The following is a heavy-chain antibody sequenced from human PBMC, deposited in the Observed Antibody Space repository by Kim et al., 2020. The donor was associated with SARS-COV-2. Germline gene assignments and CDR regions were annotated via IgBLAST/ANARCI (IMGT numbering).Heavy chain of an antibody. CDR3: ARDTGRGYSYGYYYYGMDV. CDR2: IYYSGST. J-gene: IGHJ6*02. V-gene: IGHV4-59*13. D-gene: IGHD5-18*01. CDR1: GGSISSYY. Sequence: SETLSLTCTVSGGSISSYYWSWIRQPPGKGLEWIGYIYYSGSTNYNPSLKSRVTISVDTSKNQFSLKLSSVTAADTAVYYCARDTGRGYSYGYYYYGMDVWGQGTTVTVSS.